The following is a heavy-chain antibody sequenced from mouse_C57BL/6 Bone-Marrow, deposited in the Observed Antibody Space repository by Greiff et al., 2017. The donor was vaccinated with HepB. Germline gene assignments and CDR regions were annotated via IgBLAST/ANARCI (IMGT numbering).Heavy chain of an antibody. Sequence: VQLQQSGPVLVKPGASVKMSCKASGYTFTDYYMNWVKQSHGKSLEWIGVINPYNGGTSYNQKFKGKATLTVDTSSSTAYMELNSLTSEDSAVYYCARDWEGFAYWGQGTLVTVSA. D-gene: IGHD4-1*01. J-gene: IGHJ3*01. CDR1: GYTFTDYY. CDR3: ARDWEGFAY. V-gene: IGHV1-19*01. CDR2: INPYNGGT.